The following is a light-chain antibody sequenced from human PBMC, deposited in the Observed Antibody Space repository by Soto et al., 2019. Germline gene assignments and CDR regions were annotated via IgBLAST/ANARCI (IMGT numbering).Light chain of an antibody. CDR3: QQYKSYST. CDR2: DST. J-gene: IGKJ1*01. CDR1: QSINTW. Sequence: DIQMTQPPSTLSASVGDRVPLTCRASQSINTWLAWYQQKPGKAPNLLIYDSTNLESGVPSRFSGSGSGTEFTLTISSLQPDDFATYYCQQYKSYSTFGQGTKLDIK. V-gene: IGKV1-5*01.